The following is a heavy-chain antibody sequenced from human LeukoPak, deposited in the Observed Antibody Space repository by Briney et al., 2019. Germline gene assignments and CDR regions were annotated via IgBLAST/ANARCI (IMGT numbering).Heavy chain of an antibody. CDR2: IYSGGST. J-gene: IGHJ5*02. CDR1: GFTFSSYG. V-gene: IGHV3-53*01. CDR3: ARDLTGDNWFDP. Sequence: GGSLRLSCAASGFTFSSYGMHWVRQAPGKGLEWVSVIYSGGSTYYADSVKGRFTISRDNSKNTLYLQMNSLRAEDTAVYYCARDLTGDNWFDPWGQGTLVTVSS.